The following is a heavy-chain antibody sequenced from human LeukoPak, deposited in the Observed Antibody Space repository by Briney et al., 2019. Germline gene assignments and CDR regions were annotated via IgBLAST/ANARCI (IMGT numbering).Heavy chain of an antibody. D-gene: IGHD6-6*01. J-gene: IGHJ4*02. CDR1: GGPISSGGYY. CDR2: IYYSGST. V-gene: IGHV4-31*03. Sequence: SETLSLTCTVSGGPISSGGYYWSWIRQHPGKGLEWIGYIYYSGSTYYNPSLKSRVTISVDTSKNQFSLKLSSVTAADTAVYYCARDDSSSGGIDYWGQGTLVTVSS. CDR3: ARDDSSSGGIDY.